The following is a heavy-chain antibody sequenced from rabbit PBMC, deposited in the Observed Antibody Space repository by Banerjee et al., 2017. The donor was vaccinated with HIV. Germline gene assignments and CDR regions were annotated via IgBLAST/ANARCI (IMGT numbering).Heavy chain of an antibody. CDR3: ARDLAGVIGWNFGL. Sequence: QEQLVESGGGLVQPRGSLTLSCKASGFTISSYGVSWVRQAPGKGLEWIGCIDLFFGSTYYATWVNGRFTISSHNAQNTLYLQLNSLTAADTATYFCARDLAGVIGWNFGLWGQGTLVTVS. J-gene: IGHJ3*01. D-gene: IGHD4-1*01. CDR1: GFTISSYG. V-gene: IGHV1S47*01. CDR2: IDLFFGST.